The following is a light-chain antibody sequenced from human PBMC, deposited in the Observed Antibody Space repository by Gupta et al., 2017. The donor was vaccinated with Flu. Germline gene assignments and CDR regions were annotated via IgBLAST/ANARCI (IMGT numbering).Light chain of an antibody. J-gene: IGKJ2*01. CDR1: QSVSSK. CDR2: VAS. Sequence: EIVMTQSPVTLSVSPGERATLSCRASQSVSSKLAWYQQKPGQAPRLLIYVASTRATGIPARFSGSGSGTEFTLTISSLQSEDFAVYYCQQYDTWPYTFGQGTKMEIK. V-gene: IGKV3-15*01. CDR3: QQYDTWPYT.